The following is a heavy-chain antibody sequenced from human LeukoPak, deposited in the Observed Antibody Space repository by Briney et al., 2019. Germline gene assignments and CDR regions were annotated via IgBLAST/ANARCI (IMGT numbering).Heavy chain of an antibody. Sequence: SETLSLTCAVSGYSISSGYYWGWIRQPPGKGLEWIGSIYHSGSTYYNPSLKSRVTISVDTSKNQFSLKLSTVTAADTAVYYCARQLAAAGTHDYWGQGTLVTVSS. V-gene: IGHV4-38-2*01. CDR1: GYSISSGYY. CDR2: IYHSGST. J-gene: IGHJ4*02. CDR3: ARQLAAAGTHDY. D-gene: IGHD6-13*01.